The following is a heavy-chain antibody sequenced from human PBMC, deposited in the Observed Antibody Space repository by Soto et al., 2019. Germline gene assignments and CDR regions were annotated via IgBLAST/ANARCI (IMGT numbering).Heavy chain of an antibody. D-gene: IGHD5-12*01. CDR3: ASVYSGYDSPFDY. Sequence: QVQLQESGPGLVKPSQTLSLTCTVSGGSISSGGYYWSWIRQHPGKGLEWIGYIYYSGSTYYNPSLKRRLTISVDTSKNQFSLKLSAVTAADTAVYYCASVYSGYDSPFDYWGQGTLVTVSS. V-gene: IGHV4-31*03. CDR2: IYYSGST. CDR1: GGSISSGGYY. J-gene: IGHJ4*02.